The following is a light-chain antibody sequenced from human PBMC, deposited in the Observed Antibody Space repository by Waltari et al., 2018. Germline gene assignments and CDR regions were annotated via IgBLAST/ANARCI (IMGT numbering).Light chain of an antibody. CDR2: EVS. CDR1: SSDVGGYNY. V-gene: IGLV2-8*01. J-gene: IGLJ2*01. CDR3: SSYAGSNTHVV. Sequence: QSALTQPPSASGSPGQSVTISCTGTSSDVGGYNYVSWYQQHPGKAPKVMMYEVSKRPSGVPDRSSGSKSGNTASLTVSGLQAEHEAEYYCSSYAGSNTHVVFGGGTKLTVL.